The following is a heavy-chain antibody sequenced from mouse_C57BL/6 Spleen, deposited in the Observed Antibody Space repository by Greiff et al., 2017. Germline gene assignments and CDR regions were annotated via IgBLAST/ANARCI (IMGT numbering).Heavy chain of an antibody. Sequence: EVKLVESGGDLVKPGGSLKLSCAASGFTFSSYGMSWVRQTPDKRLEWVATISSGGSYTYYPDSVKGRFTISRANAKNTLYLQMSSLKSEDTAMYYCARQDYSNYWGQGTLVTVSA. CDR2: ISSGGSYT. J-gene: IGHJ3*01. CDR3: ARQDYSNY. CDR1: GFTFSSYG. D-gene: IGHD2-5*01. V-gene: IGHV5-6*01.